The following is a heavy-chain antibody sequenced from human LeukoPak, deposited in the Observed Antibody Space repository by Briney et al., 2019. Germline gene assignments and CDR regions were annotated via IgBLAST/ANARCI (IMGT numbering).Heavy chain of an antibody. J-gene: IGHJ4*02. V-gene: IGHV3-23*01. CDR2: ITGSGGGT. CDR1: RFAFSAYA. CDR3: AKSRSGSANWALQIFDN. Sequence: GGSLRLSCATSRFAFSAYAMTWVRQAPGKGLEWVASITGSGGGTSYADYVKGRFTISRDNSNNSLFVQMNSLRAEDTAVYFCAKSRSGSANWALQIFDNWGQGTLVTVSS. D-gene: IGHD1-1*01.